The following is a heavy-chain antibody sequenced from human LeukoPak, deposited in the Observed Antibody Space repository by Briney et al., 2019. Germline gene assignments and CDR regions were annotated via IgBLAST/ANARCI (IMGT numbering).Heavy chain of an antibody. CDR1: GYTFTSYG. J-gene: IGHJ4*02. Sequence: ATVKVSCKASGYTFTSYGISWVRQAPGQGLEWMGWISAYNGNTNYAQNLQGRVTMTTDTTTSSAYMELRGLGSDDTAEYYCARGRAGWLRYFDWLSYWGQGTLVTVSS. CDR2: ISAYNGNT. CDR3: ARGRAGWLRYFDWLSY. D-gene: IGHD3-9*01. V-gene: IGHV1-18*01.